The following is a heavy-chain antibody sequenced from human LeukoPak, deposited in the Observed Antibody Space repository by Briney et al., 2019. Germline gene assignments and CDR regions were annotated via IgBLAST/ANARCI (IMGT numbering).Heavy chain of an antibody. CDR3: ARAFMVRGVITSFDY. CDR1: GGTFSSYA. J-gene: IGHJ4*01. V-gene: IGHV7-4-1*02. Sequence: ASVKVSCKASGGTFSSYAISWVRQAPGQGLEWMGWINTNTGNPTYAQGFTGRFVFSLDTSVSTAYLQISSLKAEDTAVYYCARAFMVRGVITSFDYWGQGTLVTVSS. CDR2: INTNTGNP. D-gene: IGHD3-10*01.